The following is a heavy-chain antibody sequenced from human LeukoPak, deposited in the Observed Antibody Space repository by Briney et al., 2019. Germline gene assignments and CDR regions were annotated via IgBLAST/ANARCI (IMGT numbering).Heavy chain of an antibody. CDR3: ARDRRYTAMSD. Sequence: PGGSLRLSCAASGFTVSSNYMSWVRQAPGKGLEWVSYISSSSSTIYYADSVKGRFTISRDNAKNSLYLQMNSLRAEDTAVYYCARDRRYTAMSDWGQGTLVTVSS. D-gene: IGHD5-18*01. CDR2: ISSSSSTI. CDR1: GFTVSSNY. J-gene: IGHJ4*02. V-gene: IGHV3-48*01.